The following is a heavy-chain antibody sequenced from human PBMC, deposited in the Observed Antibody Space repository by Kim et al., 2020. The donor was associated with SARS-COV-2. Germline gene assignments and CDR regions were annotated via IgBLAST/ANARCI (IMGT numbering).Heavy chain of an antibody. CDR3: AKDYDVWSGYSSAFDY. D-gene: IGHD3-3*01. V-gene: IGHV3-30*02. Sequence: VNGRFTISRDNSKNTLYLQMNRLRAEDTAVYYCAKDYDVWSGYSSAFDYWGQGTLVTVSS. J-gene: IGHJ4*02.